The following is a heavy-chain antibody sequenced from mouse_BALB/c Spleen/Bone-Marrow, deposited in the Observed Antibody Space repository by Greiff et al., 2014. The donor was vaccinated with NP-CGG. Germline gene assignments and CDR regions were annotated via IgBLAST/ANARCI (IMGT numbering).Heavy chain of an antibody. D-gene: IGHD1-1*01. CDR2: INPSSGYT. V-gene: IGHV1-4*01. CDR3: ARESLYGSNYY. J-gene: IGHJ2*01. CDR1: GYTFTSYT. Sequence: QVQLQQSWAELARPGASVKMSCKASGYTFTSYTMHWVKQRPGQGLEWIGYINPSSGYTNYNQKFKDKATLTADKSSSTAYMQLSSLTSEDSAVYYCARESLYGSNYYWGQGTTLTVSS.